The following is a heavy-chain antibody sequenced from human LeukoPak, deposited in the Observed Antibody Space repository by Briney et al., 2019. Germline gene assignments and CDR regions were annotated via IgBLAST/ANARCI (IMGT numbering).Heavy chain of an antibody. Sequence: ASVKVSCKASGGTFSSYAISWVQQAPGQGLEWMGGIIPIFGTANYAQKFQGRVTITADESTSTAYMELSSLRSDNTAVYYCARWRGYTGSIDENWFDPWGQGTLVTVSS. V-gene: IGHV1-69*13. CDR3: ARWRGYTGSIDENWFDP. J-gene: IGHJ5*02. D-gene: IGHD3-3*01. CDR1: GGTFSSYA. CDR2: IIPIFGTA.